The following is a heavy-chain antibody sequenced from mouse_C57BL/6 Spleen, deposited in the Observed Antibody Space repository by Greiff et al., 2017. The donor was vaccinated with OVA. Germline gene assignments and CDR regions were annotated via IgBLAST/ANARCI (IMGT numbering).Heavy chain of an antibody. Sequence: QVQLQQPGAELVKPGASVKLSCKASGYTFTSSWMHWVKQRPGQGLEWIGMIHPNSGSTNYNEKFKSKATLTVDKSSSTAYMQLISLTSEDSAVYYCARDYGRGYYFDYWGQGTTLTVSS. D-gene: IGHD1-1*01. CDR2: IHPNSGST. CDR1: GYTFTSSW. CDR3: ARDYGRGYYFDY. V-gene: IGHV1-64*01. J-gene: IGHJ2*01.